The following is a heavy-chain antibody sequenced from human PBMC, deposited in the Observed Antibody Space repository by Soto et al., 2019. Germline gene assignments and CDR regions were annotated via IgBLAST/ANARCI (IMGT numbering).Heavy chain of an antibody. V-gene: IGHV1-69*13. Sequence: GASVKVSCEASGGTFSSYAISWVRQAPGQGLEWMGGIIPIFGTANYAQKFQGRVTITADESTSTAYMELSSLRSEDTAVYYCARTVNCSGGSCYSTLNWFDPWGQGTLVTVSS. CDR3: ARTVNCSGGSCYSTLNWFDP. J-gene: IGHJ5*02. CDR1: GGTFSSYA. D-gene: IGHD2-15*01. CDR2: IIPIFGTA.